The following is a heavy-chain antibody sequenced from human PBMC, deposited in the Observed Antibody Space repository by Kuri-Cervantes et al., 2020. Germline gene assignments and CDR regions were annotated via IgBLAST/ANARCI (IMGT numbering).Heavy chain of an antibody. Sequence: GSLRLSCTVSGGSISSSSYYWGWIRQPPGKGLEWIGSIYYSGSTNYNPSLKSRVTISVDTSKNQFSLKLSPVTAADTAVYYCARGLGIGRPIYYFDYWGQGTLVTVSS. CDR3: ARGLGIGRPIYYFDY. D-gene: IGHD7-27*01. J-gene: IGHJ4*02. CDR1: GGSISSSSYY. V-gene: IGHV4-39*01. CDR2: IYYSGST.